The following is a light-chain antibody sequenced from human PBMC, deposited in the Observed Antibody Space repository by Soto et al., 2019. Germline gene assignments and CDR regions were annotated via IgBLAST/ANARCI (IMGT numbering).Light chain of an antibody. Sequence: VLTPPRSGSGAPGPAVTISFTRTRSDVGVSRSVSWYQQHPGKAPKLIISDVTKRPSGVPYRFSGSKSGNTASLTISGLQAADEADYYCCSYEGRFFFGTGTKVTVL. V-gene: IGLV2-11*01. CDR2: DVT. CDR1: RSDVGVSRS. CDR3: CSYEGRFF. J-gene: IGLJ1*01.